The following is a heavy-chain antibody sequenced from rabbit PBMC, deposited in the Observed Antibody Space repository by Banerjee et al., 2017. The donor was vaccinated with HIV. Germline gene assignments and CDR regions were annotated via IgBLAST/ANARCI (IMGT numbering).Heavy chain of an antibody. CDR2: VRASDGGT. Sequence: QQQLVESGGGLVQPGGTLTLTCTASGFSFSSSYWICWVRQAPGKGLEWIACVRASDGGTYYASWVKGRFTISKSTSLNTVTLQMASLTAADTATYFCAKDNSGGSYDDLDLWGQGTLVTVS. J-gene: IGHJ4*01. V-gene: IGHV1S43*01. D-gene: IGHD8-1*01. CDR3: AKDNSGGSYDDLDL. CDR1: GFSFSSSYW.